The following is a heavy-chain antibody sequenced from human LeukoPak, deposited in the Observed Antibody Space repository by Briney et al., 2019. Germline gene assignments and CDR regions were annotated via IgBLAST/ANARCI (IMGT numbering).Heavy chain of an antibody. V-gene: IGHV1-46*01. CDR2: INPSGGST. Sequence: GASVKVSCKASGYTFTSYYMHWVRQAPGQGLEWMGIINPSGGSTNYAQKFQERVTITRDMSTSTAYMELSSLRSEDTAVYYCAASVTYYYDSSGLSDIWGQGTMVTVSS. CDR3: AASVTYYYDSSGLSDI. D-gene: IGHD3-22*01. CDR1: GYTFTSYY. J-gene: IGHJ3*02.